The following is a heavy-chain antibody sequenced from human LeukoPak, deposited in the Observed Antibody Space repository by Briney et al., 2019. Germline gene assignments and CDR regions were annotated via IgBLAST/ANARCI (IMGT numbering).Heavy chain of an antibody. D-gene: IGHD2-21*02. CDR2: ISSGSSTI. CDR3: ARENIVVVTAIRDAFDI. J-gene: IGHJ3*02. V-gene: IGHV3-48*02. Sequence: GGSLRLSCAASGFTFSSYSMNWVRQAPGKGLEWVSYISSGSSTIYYADSVKGRFTISRDNAKNSLCLQMNSLRDEDTAVYYCARENIVVVTAIRDAFDIWGQGTMSPSLQ. CDR1: GFTFSSYS.